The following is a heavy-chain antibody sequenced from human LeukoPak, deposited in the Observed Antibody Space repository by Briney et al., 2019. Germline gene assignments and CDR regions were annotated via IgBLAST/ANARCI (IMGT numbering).Heavy chain of an antibody. J-gene: IGHJ4*02. CDR3: ARDLIRSGLIDY. Sequence: PSETLSLTCTVSGYSITSGYYWGWIRQPPGKGLEWIGSVYHSGSTYYNPSLKGRVTISVDTSKNQFSLKLSSVTAADTAVYYCARDLIRSGLIDYWGQGTLVTVSS. V-gene: IGHV4-38-2*02. D-gene: IGHD3-3*01. CDR2: VYHSGST. CDR1: GYSITSGYY.